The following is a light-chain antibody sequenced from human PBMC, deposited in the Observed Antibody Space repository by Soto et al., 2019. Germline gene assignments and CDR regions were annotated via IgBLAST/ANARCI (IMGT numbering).Light chain of an antibody. Sequence: QSALTQPASVSGSPGQSITISCTGTSSDVGGYSYVSWYQQHPGKAPKLMIYEVNYRPSGVSNRFSGSKSGNTASLTISGLQAEDEADYYCSSYTSSSTGVFGTGTKVTVL. CDR3: SSYTSSSTGV. CDR2: EVN. V-gene: IGLV2-14*01. J-gene: IGLJ1*01. CDR1: SSDVGGYSY.